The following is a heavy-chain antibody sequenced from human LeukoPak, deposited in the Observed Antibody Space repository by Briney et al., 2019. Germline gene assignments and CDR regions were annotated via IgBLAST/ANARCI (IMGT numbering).Heavy chain of an antibody. CDR1: GFTFGDYA. D-gene: IGHD6-19*01. CDR2: IRSNAYGGST. Sequence: PGRSLRLSCTASGFTFGDYAMSWVRQAPGKGPEWVGYIRSNAYGGSTDYAASVKGRFTISRDDSKSIAYLLMNSLKTEDTAVYYCTRVGNGAVAGTVDNWGQGTLVTVSS. J-gene: IGHJ4*02. CDR3: TRVGNGAVAGTVDN. V-gene: IGHV3-49*04.